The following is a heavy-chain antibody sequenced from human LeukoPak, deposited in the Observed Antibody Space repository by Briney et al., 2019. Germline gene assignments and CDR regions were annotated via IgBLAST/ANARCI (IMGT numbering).Heavy chain of an antibody. CDR2: IYCSGST. D-gene: IGHD1-26*01. Sequence: SETLSLTCTVSGYSISSGYYWGWIRQPPGKGLEWIGYIYCSGSTYYNPSLKSRLSISVDTSKNQFSLKLSSVTAADTAVYYCARGAGGSPSGWGQGTLVTVSS. J-gene: IGHJ4*02. CDR1: GYSISSGYY. CDR3: ARGAGGSPSG. V-gene: IGHV4-38-2*02.